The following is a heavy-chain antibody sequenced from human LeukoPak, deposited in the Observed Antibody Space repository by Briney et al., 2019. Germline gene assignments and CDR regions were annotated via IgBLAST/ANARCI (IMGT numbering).Heavy chain of an antibody. Sequence: SETLSLTCTVSGGSISSGSYYWSWIRQPAGKGLEWIGRIYTSGSTNYNPSLKSRVAISVDTSKNQFSLKLSSVTAADTAVYYCARRLWQWLVRAGPFRGWFDPWGQGTLVTVSS. V-gene: IGHV4-61*02. J-gene: IGHJ5*02. CDR2: IYTSGST. D-gene: IGHD6-19*01. CDR3: ARRLWQWLVRAGPFRGWFDP. CDR1: GGSISSGSYY.